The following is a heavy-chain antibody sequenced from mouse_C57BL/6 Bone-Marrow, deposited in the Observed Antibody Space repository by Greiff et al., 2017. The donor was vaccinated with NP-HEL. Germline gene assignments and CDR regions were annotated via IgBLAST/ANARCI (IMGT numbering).Heavy chain of an antibody. D-gene: IGHD2-3*01. Sequence: VQLQQPGAELVMPGASVKLSCKASGYTFTSYWMHWVKQRPGQGLEWIGEIDPSDSYTNYNQKFKGKSTLTADKSSSTAYMELRSLTSEDSAVYFCARRWLLRRAYYARDYWGQGTSVTVSS. CDR3: ARRWLLRRAYYARDY. J-gene: IGHJ4*01. V-gene: IGHV1-69*01. CDR2: IDPSDSYT. CDR1: GYTFTSYW.